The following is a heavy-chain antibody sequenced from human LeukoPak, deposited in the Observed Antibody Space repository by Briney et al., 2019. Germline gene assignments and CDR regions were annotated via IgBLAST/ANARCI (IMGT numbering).Heavy chain of an antibody. CDR1: GGTFSSYA. CDR2: IIPIFGTA. CDR3: AREMFSRRKPGYCSGGSCSNWFDP. D-gene: IGHD2-15*01. Sequence: SVKVSCKASGGTFSSYAISWVRQAPGQELEWMGRIIPIFGTANYAQKFQGRVTITTDESTSTAYMELSSLRSEDTAVYYCAREMFSRRKPGYCSGGSCSNWFDPWGQGTLVTVSS. V-gene: IGHV1-69*05. J-gene: IGHJ5*02.